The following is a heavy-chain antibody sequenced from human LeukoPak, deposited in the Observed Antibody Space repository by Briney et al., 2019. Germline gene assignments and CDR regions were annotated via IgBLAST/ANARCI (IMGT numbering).Heavy chain of an antibody. CDR3: AHYGDYCR. V-gene: IGHV3-30*02. J-gene: IGHJ4*02. CDR1: GFTFSSYG. CDR2: IRYDGSNK. D-gene: IGHD4-17*01. Sequence: SGGSLRLSCAASGFTFSSYGMHRVRQAPGKGLEWVAFIRYDGSNKYYADSVKGRFTISRDNSKNTLYLQMNSLRAEDTAVYYCAHYGDYCRWGQGTLVTVSS.